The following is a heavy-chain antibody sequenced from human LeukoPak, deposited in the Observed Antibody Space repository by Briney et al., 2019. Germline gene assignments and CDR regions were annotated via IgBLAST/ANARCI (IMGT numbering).Heavy chain of an antibody. V-gene: IGHV4-59*01. CDR3: AGEEDAFDI. J-gene: IGHJ3*02. Sequence: SETLSLTCTVSGGSISSYYWSWIRQPPGKGLEWIGYIYYSGSTNYNPSLKSRVTISVDTSKNQFSLKLSSVTAAGTAVYYCAGEEDAFDIWGQGTMVTVSS. CDR1: GGSISSYY. CDR2: IYYSGST.